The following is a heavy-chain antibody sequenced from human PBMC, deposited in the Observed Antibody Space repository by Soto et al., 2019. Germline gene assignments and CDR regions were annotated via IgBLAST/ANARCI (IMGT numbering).Heavy chain of an antibody. J-gene: IGHJ6*02. V-gene: IGHV4-61*01. Sequence: SETLSLTCSVSGGSVSSNYFYWSWVRQPPGKGLEWIGSIYHTGSTNYNPSLKSRVTISVDTSKNQFSLKLSSVTAADTAVYYCARSYYDFWSGYSVALYYGMDVWGQGTTVTVSS. CDR3: ARSYYDFWSGYSVALYYGMDV. CDR2: IYHTGST. CDR1: GGSVSSNYFY. D-gene: IGHD3-3*01.